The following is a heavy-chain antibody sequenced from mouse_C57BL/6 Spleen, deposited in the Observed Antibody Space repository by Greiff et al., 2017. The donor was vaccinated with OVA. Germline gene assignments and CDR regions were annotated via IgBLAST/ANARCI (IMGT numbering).Heavy chain of an antibody. CDR1: GYSFTDYN. D-gene: IGHD1-1*01. V-gene: IGHV1-39*01. CDR3: ARVITTVVAEGFAY. Sequence: EVQLQESGPELVKPGASVKISCKASGYSFTDYNMNWVKQSNGKSLEWIGVINPNYGTTSYNQKFKGKATLTVDQSSSTAYMQLNSLTSEDSAVYYCARVITTVVAEGFAYWGQGTLVTVSA. CDR2: INPNYGTT. J-gene: IGHJ3*01.